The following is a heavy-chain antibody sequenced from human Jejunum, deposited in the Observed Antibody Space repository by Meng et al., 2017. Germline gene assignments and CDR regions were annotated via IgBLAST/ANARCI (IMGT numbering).Heavy chain of an antibody. CDR1: GFTFSSYW. CDR3: ARLVGMAVVPYYFDY. V-gene: IGHV3-7*01. D-gene: IGHD6-19*01. Sequence: GGSLRLFCAASGFTFSSYWMSWVRQAPGKGLEWVANINQDGSEEYYVDSVKGRFTISRDNDKNSLYLRINNLRSEDTAVYYCARLVGMAVVPYYFDYWGQGTLVTVSS. J-gene: IGHJ4*02. CDR2: INQDGSEE.